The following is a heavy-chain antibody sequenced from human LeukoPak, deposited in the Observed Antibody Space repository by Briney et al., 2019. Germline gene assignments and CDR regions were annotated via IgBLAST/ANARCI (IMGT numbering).Heavy chain of an antibody. V-gene: IGHV1-18*01. CDR2: ISTYNGNT. CDR3: ARDGRCSGGSCYSEAFDI. J-gene: IGHJ3*02. D-gene: IGHD2-15*01. Sequence: ASVKVSCTASGYTFTSYGISWVRQAPGQGLEWMGWISTYNGNTNYAQKLQGRVTMTTHTSTTTAYMELRSLRSDDTAVYYCARDGRCSGGSCYSEAFDIWGQGTMVTVSS. CDR1: GYTFTSYG.